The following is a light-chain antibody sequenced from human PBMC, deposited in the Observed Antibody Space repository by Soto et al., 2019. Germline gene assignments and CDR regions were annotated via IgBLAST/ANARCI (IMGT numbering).Light chain of an antibody. J-gene: IGKJ5*01. Sequence: VVTQSQATLSLSPGERATLSCRASQSVSSYLAWYQQKPGQAPRLLIYDASNRATGIPARFSGSGSGTDFTLTISSLEPEDFAVYYCQQRSNWPITFGQGTLLE. CDR3: QQRSNWPIT. V-gene: IGKV3-11*01. CDR2: DAS. CDR1: QSVSSY.